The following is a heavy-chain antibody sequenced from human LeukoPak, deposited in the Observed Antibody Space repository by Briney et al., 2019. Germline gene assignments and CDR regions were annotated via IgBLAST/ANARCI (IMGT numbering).Heavy chain of an antibody. Sequence: GGSLRLSCAASGFTFSSYWMHWVRQAPGKGLVWVSRINSDGSSTSYADSVKGRFTISRDNAKNTLYLQMNSLRVEDTAVYYCAKDGGSYGAIDALDIWGQGTMVTVSS. CDR2: INSDGSST. CDR3: AKDGGSYGAIDALDI. D-gene: IGHD5-18*01. J-gene: IGHJ3*02. CDR1: GFTFSSYW. V-gene: IGHV3-74*01.